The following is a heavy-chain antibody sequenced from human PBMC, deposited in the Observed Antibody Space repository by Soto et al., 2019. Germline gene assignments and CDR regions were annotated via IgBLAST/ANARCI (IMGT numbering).Heavy chain of an antibody. CDR3: CVVKRRDQYSTSGYWFDP. D-gene: IGHD2-15*01. V-gene: IGHV3-15*01. Sequence: EMHLVDSGGGLVKPGGSLSLSCAASGFTFSHAWMSWVRQAPGKGLEWVGRIKSKADGETKDYGAPVRGRFTISRDDSKDTLYLQMNSLRIEDTAVYYCCVVKRRDQYSTSGYWFDPWGPGTLVTFSS. J-gene: IGHJ5*02. CDR2: IKSKADGETK. CDR1: GFTFSHAW.